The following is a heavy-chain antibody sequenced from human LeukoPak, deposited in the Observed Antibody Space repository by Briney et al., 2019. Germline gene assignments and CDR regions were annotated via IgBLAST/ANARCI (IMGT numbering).Heavy chain of an antibody. V-gene: IGHV1-2*02. D-gene: IGHD5-18*01. CDR1: GYTFTAYY. CDR2: INPNSGGT. Sequence: ASVKVSCKASGYTFTAYYMHWVRQAPGQGLEWMGWINPNSGGTNYAQKFQGRVTMTRDTSISTAYMELSRLKYVDTAVYYCARDDSFQFDSWGQGTLVTVSS. J-gene: IGHJ4*02. CDR3: ARDDSFQFDS.